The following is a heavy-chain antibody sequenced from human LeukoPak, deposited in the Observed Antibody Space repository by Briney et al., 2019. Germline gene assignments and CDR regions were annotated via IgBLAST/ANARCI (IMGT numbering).Heavy chain of an antibody. V-gene: IGHV1-24*01. CDR3: ATGSVWWSAGDYYGMDV. J-gene: IGHJ6*02. CDR1: GYTLTELS. CDR2: FDPEDGET. D-gene: IGHD1-26*01. Sequence: SVKVSCKVSGYTLTELSMHWVRQAPGKGLEWMGGFDPEDGETIYAQKFQGRVTMTEDTSTDTAYMELSSLRSEDTAVYYCATGSVWWSAGDYYGMDVWGQGTTVTVSS.